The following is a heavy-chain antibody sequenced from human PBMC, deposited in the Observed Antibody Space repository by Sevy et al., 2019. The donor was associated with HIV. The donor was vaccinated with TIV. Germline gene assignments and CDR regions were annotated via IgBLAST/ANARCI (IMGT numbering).Heavy chain of an antibody. CDR3: ARDFISGSYSQSLDY. D-gene: IGHD1-26*01. CDR2: ISSDGNSQ. CDR1: GFTFSSHA. Sequence: GGSLRLSCAASGFTFSSHAMHWVRQAPGKGLDWVAVISSDGNSQYSADSVKGRLTISRDNSKNTLYLQMDSLRVEDTAVYYCARDFISGSYSQSLDYWGQGTLVTVSS. J-gene: IGHJ4*02. V-gene: IGHV3-30*04.